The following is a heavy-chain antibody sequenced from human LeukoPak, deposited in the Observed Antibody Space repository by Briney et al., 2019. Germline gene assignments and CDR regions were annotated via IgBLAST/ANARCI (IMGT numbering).Heavy chain of an antibody. CDR2: MRNDGSQI. D-gene: IGHD3-22*01. CDR3: AKDSYDSSGAPLDY. J-gene: IGHJ4*02. V-gene: IGHV3-30*02. Sequence: GGSLRLSCVASGLTFSNYDMHWVRQAPGKGLEWVASMRNDGSQIYYADSVKGRFTISRDNSKNSLYLQMNSLRTEDTALYYCAKDSYDSSGAPLDYWGQGTLVTVSS. CDR1: GLTFSNYD.